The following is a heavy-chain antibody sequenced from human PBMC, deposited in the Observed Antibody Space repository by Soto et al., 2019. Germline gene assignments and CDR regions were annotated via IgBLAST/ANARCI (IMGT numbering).Heavy chain of an antibody. D-gene: IGHD3-10*01. CDR1: GFTFSSYA. J-gene: IGHJ6*02. Sequence: ELQLLESGGGLVQPGGSLRLSCAASGFTFSSYAMSWVRQAPGKGLEWVSAISSSGGNTYYADSVRGRFTISRDNSKSTLYLQMNSLRAEDTAVYSWAKRDSGSGRSYYGFNVWGQGTTVTVSS. CDR3: AKRDSGSGRSYYGFNV. V-gene: IGHV3-23*01. CDR2: ISSSGGNT.